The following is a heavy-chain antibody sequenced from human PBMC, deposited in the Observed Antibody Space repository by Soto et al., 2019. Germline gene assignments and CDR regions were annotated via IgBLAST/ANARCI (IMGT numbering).Heavy chain of an antibody. CDR2: ISYSGST. J-gene: IGHJ6*02. CDR3: ARDVNNYYGMYV. Sequence: QVQLQESGPGLVKPSQTLSLTCSISGASISSDDYYWSWFRQPPGKGLEWIGYISYSGSTYYNPSLKSRITISVDTSKTQFSLILSSVTAADTAVFYCARDVNNYYGMYVWGQGTTVTVSS. CDR1: GASISSDDYY. V-gene: IGHV4-30-4*01.